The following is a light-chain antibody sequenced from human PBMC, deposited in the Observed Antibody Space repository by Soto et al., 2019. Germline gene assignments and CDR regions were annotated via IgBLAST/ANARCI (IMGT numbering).Light chain of an antibody. CDR2: DAS. J-gene: IGKJ4*01. V-gene: IGKV1-33*01. CDR3: HNLPPLT. Sequence: DIQMTQSPSSLSASVGDRVSITCQASQDITDYLNWCQQKPGKAPNLLIYDASNLETGVPSRFSGSESGTDFIFTISSLQPEDIATYKYHNLPPLTFGGGTKVEIE. CDR1: QDITDY.